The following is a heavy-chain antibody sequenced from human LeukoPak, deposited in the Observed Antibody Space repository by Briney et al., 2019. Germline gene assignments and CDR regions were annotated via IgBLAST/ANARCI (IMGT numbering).Heavy chain of an antibody. CDR2: IYYSGST. D-gene: IGHD6-19*01. J-gene: IGHJ4*02. V-gene: IGHV4-59*01. Sequence: SETLSLTCTVSGGSISSYYWSWIRQPPGKGLEWIGYIYYSGSTNYNPSLKSRVTISVDTSKNQLSLKLSSVTAADTAVYYCARGRVDSSGWYRKYYFDYWGQGTLVTVSS. CDR1: GGSISSYY. CDR3: ARGRVDSSGWYRKYYFDY.